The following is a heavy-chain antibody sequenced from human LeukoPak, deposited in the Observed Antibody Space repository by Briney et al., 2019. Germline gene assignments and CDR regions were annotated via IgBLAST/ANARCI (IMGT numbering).Heavy chain of an antibody. Sequence: PGGSLRLSCTVSGFTFSSYWMHWARQAPGMGLVWVSRINTDGSTTSYADSVKGRFTISRDNAKNTLYLQVNSLRAEDTAVYYCARGGLEPVDYWGQGTLVTVSS. CDR1: GFTFSSYW. J-gene: IGHJ4*02. CDR3: ARGGLEPVDY. D-gene: IGHD5-24*01. CDR2: INTDGSTT. V-gene: IGHV3-74*01.